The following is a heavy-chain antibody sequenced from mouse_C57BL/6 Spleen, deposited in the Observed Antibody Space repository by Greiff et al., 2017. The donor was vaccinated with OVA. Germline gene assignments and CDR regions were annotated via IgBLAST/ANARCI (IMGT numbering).Heavy chain of an antibody. CDR1: GYAFSSSW. Sequence: VQLQQSGPELVKPGASVKISCKASGYAFSSSWMNWVKQRPGKGLEWIGRIYPGDGDTDYNGKFKGKATLTADKSSSTAYMQLSSLTSEDSAVYFCASPLYGGMDYWGQGTSVTVSS. J-gene: IGHJ4*01. D-gene: IGHD1-1*01. CDR3: ASPLYGGMDY. CDR2: IYPGDGDT. V-gene: IGHV1-82*01.